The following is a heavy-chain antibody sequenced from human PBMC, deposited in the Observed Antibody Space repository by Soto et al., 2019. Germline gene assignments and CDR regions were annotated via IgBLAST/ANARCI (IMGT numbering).Heavy chain of an antibody. Sequence: QVQLVESGGGVVQPGRSLRHSCAASGFTFSSYAMHWVRQAPGKGLEWVAVISYDGSNKYYADSVKGRFTISRDNSKNTLYLQMHSLRAEDTAVYYCATWGYWGQGTLVTVSS. CDR1: GFTFSSYA. J-gene: IGHJ4*02. CDR2: ISYDGSNK. V-gene: IGHV3-30-3*01. D-gene: IGHD7-27*01. CDR3: ATWGY.